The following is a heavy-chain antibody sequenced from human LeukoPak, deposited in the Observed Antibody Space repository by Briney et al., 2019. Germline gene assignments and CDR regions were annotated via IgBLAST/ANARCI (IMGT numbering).Heavy chain of an antibody. D-gene: IGHD3-10*01. Sequence: SETLSLTCTVSGGSISSYYWSWIRQPPGKGLEWIGYIYYSGSTNYNPSLKSRVTISVDTSKNQFSLKLSSVTAADTAVYYCARRDGSGSIDAFDIWGQGTMVTVSS. CDR3: ARRDGSGSIDAFDI. CDR1: GGSISSYY. CDR2: IYYSGST. V-gene: IGHV4-59*01. J-gene: IGHJ3*02.